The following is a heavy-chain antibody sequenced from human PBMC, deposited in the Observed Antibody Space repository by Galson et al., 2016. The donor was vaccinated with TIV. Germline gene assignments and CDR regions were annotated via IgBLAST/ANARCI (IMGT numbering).Heavy chain of an antibody. J-gene: IGHJ6*02. D-gene: IGHD5-18*01. Sequence: SVKVSCKSSGDTISSYVFNWVRLAPGPGLEWMGGIIPLFRTTNYAQTFQGRVTMTADESTNTAYMELNGLRPGDTAVYYCASDRNTAFETYHYYYGMDVWGQGTTVTVSS. CDR1: GDTISSYV. V-gene: IGHV1-69*13. CDR3: ASDRNTAFETYHYYYGMDV. CDR2: IIPLFRTT.